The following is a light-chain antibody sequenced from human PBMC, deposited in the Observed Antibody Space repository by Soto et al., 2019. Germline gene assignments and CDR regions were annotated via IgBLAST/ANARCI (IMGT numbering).Light chain of an antibody. CDR1: SSDVGSYNL. V-gene: IGLV2-23*01. J-gene: IGLJ2*01. CDR3: CSYAGSSTLV. CDR2: EGS. Sequence: QSALTQPASVSGSPGQSITISCTGTSSDVGSYNLVSWYQQPPGKAPKLMIYEGSKRPSGVSNRFSGSKSGNTASLTISGLQAEDEADYYCCSYAGSSTLVFGGGTKVTVL.